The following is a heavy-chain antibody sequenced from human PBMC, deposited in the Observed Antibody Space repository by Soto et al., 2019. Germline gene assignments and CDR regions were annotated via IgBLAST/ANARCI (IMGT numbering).Heavy chain of an antibody. CDR2: FSSSSTYM. Sequence: EVQLVETGGGLVKPGGSLRLSCAASGFTLSNENMNWCRQAPGKGLEWVSFFSSSSTYMYYADSVKGRFTIYRGNAGNSLYLQMNSLRAEDAVVYYCARSIVVVAPTAGMDVWGQGTTVTVSS. J-gene: IGHJ6*02. D-gene: IGHD2-21*01. V-gene: IGHV3-21*01. CDR3: ARSIVVVAPTAGMDV. CDR1: GFTLSNEN.